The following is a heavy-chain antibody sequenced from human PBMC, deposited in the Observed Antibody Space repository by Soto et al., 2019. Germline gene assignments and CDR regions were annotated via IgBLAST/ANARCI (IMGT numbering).Heavy chain of an antibody. CDR3: ARALKLTYYDFWSGKTASNWFDP. CDR1: GGSISSGDYY. D-gene: IGHD3-3*01. CDR2: IYYSGST. V-gene: IGHV4-30-4*01. Sequence: SETLSLTCTVSGGSISSGDYYWSWIRQPPGKGLEWIGYIYYSGSTYYNPSLKSRVTISVDTSKNQFSLKLSSVTAADTAVYCCARALKLTYYDFWSGKTASNWFDPWGQGTLVTVSS. J-gene: IGHJ5*02.